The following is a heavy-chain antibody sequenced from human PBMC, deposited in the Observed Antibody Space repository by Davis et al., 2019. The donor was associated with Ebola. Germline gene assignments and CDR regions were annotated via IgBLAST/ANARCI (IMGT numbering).Heavy chain of an antibody. J-gene: IGHJ6*02. V-gene: IGHV4-39*01. D-gene: IGHD5-24*01. CDR3: ARSRAIPYYYYGMDV. CDR2: IYYTGST. Sequence: MPGGSLRLSCAVSGFTFSHNAMSWIRQSPGKGLEWIGSIYYTGSTDDNPSLKSRVTMSIDTSKNQFSLRLTSVTAADTAVYYCARSRAIPYYYYGMDVWGQGTTVTVSS. CDR1: GFTFSHNA.